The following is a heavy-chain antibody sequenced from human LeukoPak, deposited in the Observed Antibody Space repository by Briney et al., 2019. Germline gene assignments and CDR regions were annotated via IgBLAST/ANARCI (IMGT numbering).Heavy chain of an antibody. CDR3: ARGNFHSSVHGFEGNWFDP. V-gene: IGHV1-2*02. CDR2: INPSSGGT. CDR1: GYTFSDYY. D-gene: IGHD3-22*01. J-gene: IGHJ5*02. Sequence: GASVKVSCKASGYTFSDYYVHWVRQAPGQGLEWMGWINPSSGGTNYVQKFQGRVTLTRDTSISTVFMELSGLRSDDTAVYYCARGNFHSSVHGFEGNWFDPWGQGTLVTVSS.